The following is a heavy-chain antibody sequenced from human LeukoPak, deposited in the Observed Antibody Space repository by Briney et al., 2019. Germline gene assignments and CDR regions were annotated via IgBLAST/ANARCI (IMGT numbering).Heavy chain of an antibody. J-gene: IGHJ4*02. V-gene: IGHV3-7*03. CDR1: GFTFSSYW. D-gene: IGHD5-24*01. Sequence: QPGGSLRLSCAGAGFTFSSYWMSWVRQAPGKGLEWVANIKEDGSEKNYVDSVKGRFTISRDNAKNSLYLQMYSLRAEDTAVYYCARGRGWLQLRYWGQGTLVTVSS. CDR2: IKEDGSEK. CDR3: ARGRGWLQLRY.